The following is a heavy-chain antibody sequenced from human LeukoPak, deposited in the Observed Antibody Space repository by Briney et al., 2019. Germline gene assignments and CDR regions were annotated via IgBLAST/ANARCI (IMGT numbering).Heavy chain of an antibody. CDR1: GFTFSSYA. CDR3: AKVGCSGGSCYSGVRSYYYYGMDV. CDR2: ISGSGGST. Sequence: GGSLRLSCAASGFTFSSYAMRWVRQAPGKGLEWVSAISGSGGSTYYTDSVKGRFTISRDNSKNTLYLQMNSLRAEDTAVYYCAKVGCSGGSCYSGVRSYYYYGMDVWGQGTTVTVSS. J-gene: IGHJ6*02. V-gene: IGHV3-23*01. D-gene: IGHD2-15*01.